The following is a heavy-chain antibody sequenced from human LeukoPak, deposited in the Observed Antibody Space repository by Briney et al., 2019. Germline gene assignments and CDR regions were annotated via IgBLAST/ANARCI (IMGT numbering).Heavy chain of an antibody. D-gene: IGHD6-13*01. CDR2: IYYSGST. CDR3: ARDPRGMGLDY. J-gene: IGHJ4*02. Sequence: SETLSLTCTVSGGSISSGGYYWSWIRQHPGKGLEWIGYIYYSGSTYYNPSLKSRVTISVDTSKNQFSLKLSSVTAADTAVYYCARDPRGMGLDYWGQGTLVTVSS. CDR1: GGSISSGGYY. V-gene: IGHV4-31*03.